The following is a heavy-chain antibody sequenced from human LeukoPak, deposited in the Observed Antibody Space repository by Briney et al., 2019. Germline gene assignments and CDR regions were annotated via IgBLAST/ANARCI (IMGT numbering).Heavy chain of an antibody. V-gene: IGHV4-59*08. Sequence: SETLSLTCTVSGGSISSYYWSWIRQPPGKGLEWIGYIYYSGSTNYNPSLKSRVTISVDTSKNQFSLKLSSVTAADTAVYYCARHRGYSGYGLDYWGQGTLVTVSS. D-gene: IGHD5-12*01. J-gene: IGHJ4*02. CDR2: IYYSGST. CDR1: GGSISSYY. CDR3: ARHRGYSGYGLDY.